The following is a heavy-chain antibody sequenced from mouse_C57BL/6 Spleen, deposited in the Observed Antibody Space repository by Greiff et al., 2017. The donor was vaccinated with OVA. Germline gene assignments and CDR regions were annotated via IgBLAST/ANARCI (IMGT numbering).Heavy chain of an antibody. Sequence: VQLKESGGGLVKPGGSLKLSCAASGFTFSDYGMHWVRQAPEKGLEWVAYISSGSSTIYYADTVKGRFTISRDNAKNTLFLQMTSLRSEDTAMYYCADYSNYVGAMDYWGQGTSVTVSS. CDR2: ISSGSSTI. D-gene: IGHD2-5*01. CDR1: GFTFSDYG. V-gene: IGHV5-17*01. J-gene: IGHJ4*01. CDR3: ADYSNYVGAMDY.